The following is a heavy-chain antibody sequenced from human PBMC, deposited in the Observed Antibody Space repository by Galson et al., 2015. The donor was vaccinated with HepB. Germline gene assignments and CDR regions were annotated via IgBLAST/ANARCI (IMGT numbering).Heavy chain of an antibody. D-gene: IGHD1-26*01. CDR1: GFTFSSYA. J-gene: IGHJ4*02. Sequence: SLRLSCAASGFTFSSYAMSWVRQAPGKGLEWVSGISSSSSTTYYAGSVKGRFAISRDNSKNTLYLQMNSLRAEDTALYYCAKAGLRPSGNYYGYDFDFWGQGTPVTVSS. CDR3: AKAGLRPSGNYYGYDFDF. V-gene: IGHV3-23*01. CDR2: ISSSSSTT.